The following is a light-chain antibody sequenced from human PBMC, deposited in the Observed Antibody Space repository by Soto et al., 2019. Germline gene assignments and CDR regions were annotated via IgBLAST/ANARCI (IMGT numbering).Light chain of an antibody. V-gene: IGLV1-47*01. J-gene: IGLJ2*01. CDR2: RNN. CDR3: AAWDETMNSLL. CDR1: SSNIETNY. Sequence: QSVLTQPPSASGTPGQRVTISCSGHSSNIETNYVYWYQQLPGTAPKLLIYRNNQRPSGVPDRFSASKSGTSASLAISGLRSEDEAHYYCAAWDETMNSLLFGGGTKVTVL.